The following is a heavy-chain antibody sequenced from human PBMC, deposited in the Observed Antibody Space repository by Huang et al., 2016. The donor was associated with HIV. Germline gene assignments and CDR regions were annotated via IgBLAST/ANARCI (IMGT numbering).Heavy chain of an antibody. J-gene: IGHJ4*02. Sequence: QVQLVESGGGVVQPGRSRRLSCAASGFSFSRDAMHWVRQTPGKGLEGVAVTANDGGKTNYAESVKGRFTISRDNSKNTLDLQMNSLRSEDTAVYYCARDRRGEYSHGYMDYWGQGTLVTVSS. CDR2: TANDGGKT. CDR3: ARDRRGEYSHGYMDY. D-gene: IGHD5-18*01. CDR1: GFSFSRDA. V-gene: IGHV3-30-3*01.